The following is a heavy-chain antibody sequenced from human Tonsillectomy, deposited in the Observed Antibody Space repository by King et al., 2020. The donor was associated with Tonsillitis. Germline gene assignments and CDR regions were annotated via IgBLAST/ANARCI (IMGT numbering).Heavy chain of an antibody. CDR3: ARDDDHFDD. CDR1: GGTFSSFP. Sequence: VQLVQSGAEVKKPGSSVKVSCRTSGGTFSSFPIHWVRQAPGQGLEWMGGITPILRTANYAQKFQGRVTITADESTSTAYMELSSLRSEDTAVYYCARDDDHFDDWGRGTLVTVSS. CDR2: ITPILRTA. V-gene: IGHV1-69*01. J-gene: IGHJ4*02.